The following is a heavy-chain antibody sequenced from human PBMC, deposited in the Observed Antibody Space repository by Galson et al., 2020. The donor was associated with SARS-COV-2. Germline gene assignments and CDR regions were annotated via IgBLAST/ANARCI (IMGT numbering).Heavy chain of an antibody. CDR1: GFTFSAYA. V-gene: IGHV3-30-3*01. CDR3: ARESGGFNDFWSGYFDS. Sequence: AGSLRLSCAASGFTFSAYAMDWVRQAPGKGLEWLAVISTDGSSRYDPDSGKGRITTSRDNSRNTLYLQMHSLTTEDTAVYYCARESGGFNDFWSGYFDSWGQGVVVAVSS. CDR2: ISTDGSSR. J-gene: IGHJ4*02. D-gene: IGHD3-3*01.